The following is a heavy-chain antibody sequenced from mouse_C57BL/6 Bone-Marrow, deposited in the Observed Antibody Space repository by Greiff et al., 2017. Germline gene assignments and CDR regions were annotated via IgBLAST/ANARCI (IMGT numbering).Heavy chain of an antibody. V-gene: IGHV1-15*01. CDR3: TRYYDYDD. D-gene: IGHD2-4*01. J-gene: IGHJ3*01. CDR1: GYTFTDYE. CDR2: IDPETGGP. Sequence: VQLQQSGAELVRPGASVTLSCKASGYTFTDYEMHWVQQTPVHGLEWIGAIDPETGGPAYNQKFKGKAILTADKSSSSAYMGLRSLTAEDSAVYYCTRYYDYDDWGQGTLVTVSA.